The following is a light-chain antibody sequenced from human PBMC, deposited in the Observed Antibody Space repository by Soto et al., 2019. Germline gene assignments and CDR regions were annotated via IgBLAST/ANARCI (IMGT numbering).Light chain of an antibody. Sequence: QSALTQPASVSGSPGQSITISCTGTSGDVGGYYYVSWYQQLPGKAPKLMISEVSNRPSGVSNRFSGSKSGNTASLTISGLQAQDEADYYCSSYTSGNTLYVFGTGTKV. J-gene: IGLJ1*01. CDR1: SGDVGGYYY. CDR3: SSYTSGNTLYV. V-gene: IGLV2-14*01. CDR2: EVS.